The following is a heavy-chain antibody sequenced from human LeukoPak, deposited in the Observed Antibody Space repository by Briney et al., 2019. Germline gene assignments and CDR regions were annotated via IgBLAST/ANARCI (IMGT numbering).Heavy chain of an antibody. V-gene: IGHV3-30*01. CDR1: GFTFSSYA. D-gene: IGHD3-10*01. CDR2: ISYDGGIT. Sequence: GRSLRLSCAASGFTFSSYAMHWVRQAPGKGLEWVAVISYDGGITNYADSVKGRFTISRDNSKNTLYLQLNSLRAEDAAVYYCARDSTYYYASGSSGPHYFDYWGQGTLVTGSS. J-gene: IGHJ4*02. CDR3: ARDSTYYYASGSSGPHYFDY.